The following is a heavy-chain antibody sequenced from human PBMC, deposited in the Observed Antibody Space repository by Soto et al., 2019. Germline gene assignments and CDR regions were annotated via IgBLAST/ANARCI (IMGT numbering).Heavy chain of an antibody. CDR1: GGSISSYY. J-gene: IGHJ4*02. CDR3: ARTRYCSSTSCYPIDY. D-gene: IGHD2-2*01. V-gene: IGHV4-59*01. Sequence: SETLSLTCTVSGGSISSYYWSWIRHPPGKGLEWIGYIYYSGSTNYNPSLKSRVTISVDTSKNQFSLKLSSVAAADTAVYYCARTRYCSSTSCYPIDYWGQGTLVTVSS. CDR2: IYYSGST.